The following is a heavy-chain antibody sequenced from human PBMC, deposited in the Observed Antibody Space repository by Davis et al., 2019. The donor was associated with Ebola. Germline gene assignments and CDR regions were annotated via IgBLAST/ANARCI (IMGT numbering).Heavy chain of an antibody. J-gene: IGHJ6*02. CDR1: GFTVSSNY. D-gene: IGHD2-2*02. Sequence: GGSLRLSCAASGFTVSSNYMNWVRQAPGKGLEWVSSISSSSSYIYYADSVKGRFTISRDNAKNSLYLQMNSLRAEDTAVYYCARDLYLGSWNYYGMDVWGQGTTVTVSS. CDR3: ARDLYLGSWNYYGMDV. CDR2: ISSSSSYI. V-gene: IGHV3-21*01.